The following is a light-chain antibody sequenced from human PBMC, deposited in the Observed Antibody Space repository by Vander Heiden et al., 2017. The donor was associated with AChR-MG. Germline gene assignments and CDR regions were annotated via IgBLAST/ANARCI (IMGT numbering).Light chain of an antibody. CDR3: QTYDSGLSAWV. V-gene: IGLV1-40*01. J-gene: IGLJ3*02. CDR1: VGPLFD. CDR2: GDT. Sequence: QSVLTQPPSVSGAPGQSVTISCPAVGPLFDVHWYRQFPGTAPTLLIYGDTKRPSGVPDRFSGSKSGTSASLAITGLQAEDEAEYYCQTYDSGLSAWVFGGGTRLTVL.